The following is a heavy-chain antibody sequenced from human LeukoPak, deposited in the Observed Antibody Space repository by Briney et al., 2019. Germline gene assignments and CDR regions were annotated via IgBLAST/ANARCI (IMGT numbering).Heavy chain of an antibody. CDR1: GFIVSSYY. CDR3: ARGAQWPY. D-gene: IGHD6-19*01. V-gene: IGHV3-53*01. CDR2: IYSGGNT. J-gene: IGHJ4*02. Sequence: GGSLRLSCAASGFIVSSYYMSWVRQAPGKGLEWVSVIYSGGNTNYADSVKGRFTISRDNSKNTLYLQMNSLRAEDTAVYYCARGAQWPYWGQGTLVTVSS.